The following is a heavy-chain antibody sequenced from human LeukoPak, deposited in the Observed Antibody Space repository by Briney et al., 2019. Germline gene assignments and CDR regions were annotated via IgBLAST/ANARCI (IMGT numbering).Heavy chain of an antibody. D-gene: IGHD1-26*01. Sequence: GGSLRLSCAASGFTFSSYSMNWVRQAPGKWLEWVSSISSSSSYIYYADSVKGRFTISRDNAKNSLYLQMNSLRAEDTAVYYCASRSGSYSDAFDIWGQGTMVTVSS. V-gene: IGHV3-21*01. CDR1: GFTFSSYS. J-gene: IGHJ3*02. CDR3: ASRSGSYSDAFDI. CDR2: ISSSSSYI.